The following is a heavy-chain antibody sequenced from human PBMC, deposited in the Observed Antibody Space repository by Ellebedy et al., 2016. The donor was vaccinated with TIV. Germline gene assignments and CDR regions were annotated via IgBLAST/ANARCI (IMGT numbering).Heavy chain of an antibody. Sequence: GESLKISCAVSGFSVSDNYMSWVRQDPGRGLEWVANIKQDGSEKYYVDSVKGRFTISRDNAKNSLYLQMNSLRAEDTAVYYCATPPGIAAYWGQGTLVTVSS. V-gene: IGHV3-7*01. CDR2: IKQDGSEK. J-gene: IGHJ4*02. D-gene: IGHD6-13*01. CDR1: GFSVSDNY. CDR3: ATPPGIAAY.